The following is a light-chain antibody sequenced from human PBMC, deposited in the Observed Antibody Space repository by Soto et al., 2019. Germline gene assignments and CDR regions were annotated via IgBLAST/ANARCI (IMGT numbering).Light chain of an antibody. CDR2: GIS. J-gene: IGKJ1*01. Sequence: EIVLTQSPGTLSLSPVERATLSCRASHTISSSYLAWYQQKPGQAPRLLMYGISRRATGIPDRFSGSGSGTDFTLTITRLEPEDFAVYYCQQYVTSSPRTFGQGTKVDIK. CDR1: HTISSSY. CDR3: QQYVTSSPRT. V-gene: IGKV3-20*01.